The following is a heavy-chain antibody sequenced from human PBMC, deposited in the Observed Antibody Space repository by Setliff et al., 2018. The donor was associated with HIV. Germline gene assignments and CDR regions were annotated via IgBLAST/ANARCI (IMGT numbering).Heavy chain of an antibody. V-gene: IGHV3-21*01. CDR1: GFTFSAYV. CDR2: ISARSDYT. J-gene: IGHJ6*02. D-gene: IGHD2-15*01. CDR3: ARKLLTRPNYYGMDV. Sequence: NPGGSLRLSCAASGFTFSAYVMSWIRQAPGKGPEWVSAISARSDYTYYADSVKGRFTISRDNAKNSLYLQMNSLRAEDTAVYYCARKLLTRPNYYGMDVWGQGTTVTVSS.